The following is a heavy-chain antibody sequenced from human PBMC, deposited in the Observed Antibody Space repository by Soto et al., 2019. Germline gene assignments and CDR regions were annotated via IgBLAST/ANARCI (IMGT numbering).Heavy chain of an antibody. CDR3: AREPSNWNYCFDY. J-gene: IGHJ4*02. V-gene: IGHV3-11*01. CDR2: ISSSGTTI. Sequence: HGGSLRLSCAASGFTFSNAWMSWVRQAPGKGLEWVSYISSSGTTIFYADSLRGRFTISRDNAKKSLYLQMNSLRGEDTAVYYCAREPSNWNYCFDYWGQGTLVTVSS. CDR1: GFTFSNAW. D-gene: IGHD1-7*01.